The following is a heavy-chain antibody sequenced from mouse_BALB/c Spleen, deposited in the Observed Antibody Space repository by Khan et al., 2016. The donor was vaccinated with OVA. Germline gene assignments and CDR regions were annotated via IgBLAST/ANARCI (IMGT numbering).Heavy chain of an antibody. CDR2: IKSNGGSI. V-gene: IGHV5-6-2*01. D-gene: IGHD2-2*01. Sequence: DVMLVESGGGLVKLGGSLILSCSASGFSFSGYYMSWVRQTPEKRLELVAAIKSNGGSIYYRDTVKGRFTISRDNAKNTLYLQMSSLKSEDTALYYCARHYGYDGECAYWGQGTLVTVSA. CDR1: GFSFSGYY. J-gene: IGHJ3*01. CDR3: ARHYGYDGECAY.